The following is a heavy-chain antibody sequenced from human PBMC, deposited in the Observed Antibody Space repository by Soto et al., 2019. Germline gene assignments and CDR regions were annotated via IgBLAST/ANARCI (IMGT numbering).Heavy chain of an antibody. Sequence: PSETLSLTCAVCGGSFSGYDWSWIRQPPGKGLEWIGEINHSGSTNYNPSLKSRVTISVDTSKNQFSLKLSSVTAADTAVYYCARGVATVVTSYFDYWGQGTLVT. CDR1: GGSFSGYD. V-gene: IGHV4-34*01. CDR3: ARGVATVVTSYFDY. D-gene: IGHD5-12*01. J-gene: IGHJ4*02. CDR2: INHSGST.